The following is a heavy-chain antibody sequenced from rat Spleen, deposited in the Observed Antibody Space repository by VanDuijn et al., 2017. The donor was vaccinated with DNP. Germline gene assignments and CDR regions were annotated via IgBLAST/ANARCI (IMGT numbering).Heavy chain of an antibody. Sequence: EVQVMESGGGLVQPGRSLKLSCVTSGFIFSNYWMTWVRQAPTKGLEWVATISYDGSSTYYRDFVKGRFTMSRDKAKNTLYLQMDSLSSEETATYYCTRKYTTDYYWYFDFWGPGTMVTVSS. D-gene: IGHD1-6*01. J-gene: IGHJ1*01. V-gene: IGHV5-29*01. CDR2: ISYDGSST. CDR3: TRKYTTDYYWYFDF. CDR1: GFIFSNYW.